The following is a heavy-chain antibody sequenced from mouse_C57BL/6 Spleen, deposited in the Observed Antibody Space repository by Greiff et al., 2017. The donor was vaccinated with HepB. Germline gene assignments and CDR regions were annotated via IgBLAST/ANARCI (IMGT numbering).Heavy chain of an antibody. CDR2: ISSGSSTI. CDR3: ARSYYGSSLLYYFDY. CDR1: GFTFSDYG. J-gene: IGHJ2*01. Sequence: EVNLVESGGGLVKPGGSLKLSCAASGFTFSDYGMHWVRQAPEKGLEWVAYISSGSSTIYYADTVKGRFTISRDNAKNTLFLQMTSLRSEDTAMYYCARSYYGSSLLYYFDYWGQGTTLTVSS. V-gene: IGHV5-17*01. D-gene: IGHD1-1*01.